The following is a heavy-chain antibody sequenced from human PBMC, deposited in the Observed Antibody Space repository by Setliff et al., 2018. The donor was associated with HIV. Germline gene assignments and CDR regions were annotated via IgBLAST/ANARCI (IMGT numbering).Heavy chain of an antibody. V-gene: IGHV4-61*01. CDR1: GYSISSGYY. CDR2: IYSTGST. Sequence: SETLSLTCPVSGYSISSGYYWGWIRQSPGKAFEWIGYIYSTGSTNYNPSLQSRVTISMVASRNQFSLKVTSVTAADTAVYYCAKGAGFYGDYTFDYWGQGNLVTVSS. D-gene: IGHD4-17*01. J-gene: IGHJ4*02. CDR3: AKGAGFYGDYTFDY.